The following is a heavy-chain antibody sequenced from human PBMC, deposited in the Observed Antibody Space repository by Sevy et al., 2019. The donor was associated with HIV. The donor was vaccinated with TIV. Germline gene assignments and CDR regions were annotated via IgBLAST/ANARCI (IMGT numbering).Heavy chain of an antibody. CDR2: IYFTGNT. D-gene: IGHD1-1*01. J-gene: IGHJ4*02. CDR3: ARDYTTRPSVLDY. CDR1: GGSFSSYF. Sequence: SETLSLTCTVSGGSFSSYFWTWVRQSPGKGLEWIGNIYFTGNTDYSPSLKSRVTLSLDTSKSQFSLTLTSVTAADTAIYFCARDYTTRPSVLDYWGQGTLVTVSS. V-gene: IGHV4-59*01.